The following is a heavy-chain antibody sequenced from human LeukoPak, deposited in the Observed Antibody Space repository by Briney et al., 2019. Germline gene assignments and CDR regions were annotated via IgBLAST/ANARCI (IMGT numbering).Heavy chain of an antibody. J-gene: IGHJ3*02. CDR1: GFISSRYG. CDR3: AKGFFDI. Sequence: RPGGSLRLSCAASGFISSRYGMNWVRQAPGKGLEWVSAISGSGGSTYYADSVKGRFTISRDNSKNTLYLQMNSLRAEDTAVYYCAKGFFDIWGQGTMVTVSS. CDR2: ISGSGGST. V-gene: IGHV3-23*01.